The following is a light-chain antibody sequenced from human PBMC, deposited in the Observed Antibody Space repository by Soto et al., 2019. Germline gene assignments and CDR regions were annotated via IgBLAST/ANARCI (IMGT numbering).Light chain of an antibody. CDR3: QQLTNYRFT. CDR2: GAS. Sequence: IQLTQSPSSLSASVGDRVTITCRASQGINSFLAWYQQKPGKAPKLLIYGASTLQSGVPSRFSGSGSGTDFTLTFSSVEPEDFATYYCQQLTNYRFTFGQGTKLQIK. V-gene: IGKV1-9*01. J-gene: IGKJ2*01. CDR1: QGINSF.